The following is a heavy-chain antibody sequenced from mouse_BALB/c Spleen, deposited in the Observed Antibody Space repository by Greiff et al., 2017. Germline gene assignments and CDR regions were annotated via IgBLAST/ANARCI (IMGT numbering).Heavy chain of an antibody. J-gene: IGHJ3*01. Sequence: VKLVESGPGLVAPSQSLSITCTVSGFSLTSYGVHWVRQPPGKGLEWLGVIWAGGSTNYNSALMSRLSISKDNSKSQVFLKMNSLQTDDTAMYYCATLDSSGPAWFAYWGQGTLVTVSA. CDR1: GFSLTSYG. CDR2: IWAGGST. D-gene: IGHD3-2*01. V-gene: IGHV2-9*02. CDR3: ATLDSSGPAWFAY.